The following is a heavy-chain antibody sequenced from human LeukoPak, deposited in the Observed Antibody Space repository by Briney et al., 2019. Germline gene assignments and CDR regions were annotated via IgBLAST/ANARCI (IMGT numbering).Heavy chain of an antibody. J-gene: IGHJ6*03. CDR2: ISSSGSTI. CDR1: GLTFSSYE. D-gene: IGHD7-27*01. V-gene: IGHV3-48*03. Sequence: PGGSLRLSCAASGLTFSSYEMNWVRQAPGKGLEWVSYISSSGSTIYYADSVKGRFTISRDNAKKSLYLQMNSLRAEDTAVYYCARDKGDWGSPFYMDVWGKGTTVTISS. CDR3: ARDKGDWGSPFYMDV.